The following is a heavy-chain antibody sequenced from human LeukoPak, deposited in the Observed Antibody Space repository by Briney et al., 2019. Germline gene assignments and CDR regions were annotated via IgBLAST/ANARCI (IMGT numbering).Heavy chain of an antibody. CDR2: ITWNSGSI. V-gene: IGHV3-9*01. J-gene: IGHJ5*02. D-gene: IGHD3-22*01. CDR3: AKGRDYYDSSGYYGNWFDP. CDR1: GFTFNDYA. Sequence: PGGSLRLSCAASGFTFNDYAMHWVRQAPGKGLEWVSAITWNSGSIGYADSVKGRFTISRDNAKNSLYLQMNSLRAEDTALYYCAKGRDYYDSSGYYGNWFDPWGQGTLVTVSS.